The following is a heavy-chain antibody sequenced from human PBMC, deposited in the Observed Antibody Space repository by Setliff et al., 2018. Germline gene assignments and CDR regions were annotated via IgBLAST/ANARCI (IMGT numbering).Heavy chain of an antibody. V-gene: IGHV4-59*01. J-gene: IGHJ3*02. CDR2: IYHNGNT. Sequence: PSETLSLTCTVSGGSISPYFWSWIRQPPGKGLEWIGYIYHNGNTNFNPSLKTRVTMSVDTSKNQVSLKLSSVTAADTAVYYCARRWNFGPYGSGIHDGFDMWGQGTMVT. CDR3: ARRWNFGPYGSGIHDGFDM. CDR1: GGSISPYF. D-gene: IGHD3-10*01.